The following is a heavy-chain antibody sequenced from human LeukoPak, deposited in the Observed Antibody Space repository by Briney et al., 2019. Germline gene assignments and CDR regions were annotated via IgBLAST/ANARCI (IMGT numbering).Heavy chain of an antibody. D-gene: IGHD6-13*01. Sequence: GGSLRLSCAASGFTFSSYAMSWVRQAPGKGLEWVSAISGSGGSTYYADSVKGRFTISRDNSKNTVYLQMNSLRAEDTAVYYCAKVVDSSSWYIFDYWGQGTLVTVSS. V-gene: IGHV3-23*01. CDR1: GFTFSSYA. CDR2: ISGSGGST. J-gene: IGHJ4*02. CDR3: AKVVDSSSWYIFDY.